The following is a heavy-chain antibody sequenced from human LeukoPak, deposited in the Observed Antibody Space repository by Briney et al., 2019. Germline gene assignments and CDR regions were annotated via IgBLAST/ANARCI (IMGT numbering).Heavy chain of an antibody. CDR2: IYYSGST. Sequence: SETLSLTCTVSGGSISSYYWSWIRQPPGKGLEWIGYIYYSGSTNYDPSLKSRVTISVDTSKNQFSLKLSSVTAADTAVYYCASTSGYYYYGMDVWGQGTTVTVSS. V-gene: IGHV4-59*01. D-gene: IGHD2-15*01. CDR3: ASTSGYYYYGMDV. J-gene: IGHJ6*02. CDR1: GGSISSYY.